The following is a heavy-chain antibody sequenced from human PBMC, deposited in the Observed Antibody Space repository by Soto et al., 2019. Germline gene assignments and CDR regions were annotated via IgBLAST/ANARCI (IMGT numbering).Heavy chain of an antibody. D-gene: IGHD2-2*01. CDR3: ASGSSWRSTSCGGPFVAFDI. CDR2: ISAYNGNT. V-gene: IGHV1-18*01. J-gene: IGHJ3*02. CDR1: GYTFTIYG. Sequence: ASVKVFCKASGYTFTIYGISWVLQAPGQGLEWMGWISAYNGNTNYAQKLQGRVTMTTDTSTSTAYMELRSLRSDDTAVYYCASGSSWRSTSCGGPFVAFDIWCQGTRVSV.